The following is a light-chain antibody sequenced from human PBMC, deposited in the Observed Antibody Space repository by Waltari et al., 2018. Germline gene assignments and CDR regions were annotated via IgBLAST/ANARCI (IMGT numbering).Light chain of an antibody. Sequence: QSALTQPPSASGSPGQSVTISCTGTSSDVGGYNYVSWYQHHPGKAPKLWIYEVSKRPSGVPDRFSGSKSGNTASLTVSGLQAEDEADYYCSSYAGFNNFVVFGGGTSVTVL. CDR1: SSDVGGYNY. V-gene: IGLV2-8*01. J-gene: IGLJ2*01. CDR3: SSYAGFNNFVV. CDR2: EVS.